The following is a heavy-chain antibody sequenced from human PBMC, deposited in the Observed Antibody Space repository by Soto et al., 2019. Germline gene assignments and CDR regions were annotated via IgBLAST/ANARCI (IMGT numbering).Heavy chain of an antibody. CDR1: GFSLSTSGVG. D-gene: IGHD2-15*01. CDR2: IYWDDDK. V-gene: IGHV2-5*02. J-gene: IGHJ6*02. CDR3: AYLPCSGGSCYWFSFYGMDV. Sequence: QITLKESGPTLVKPTQTLTLTCTFSGFSLSTSGVGVAWIRQPPGKALEWLALIYWDDDKRYRPSLESRLTITKDNSKNQVVLTMTHMASVDTATYYCAYLPCSGGSCYWFSFYGMDVWGQGTTVTVSS.